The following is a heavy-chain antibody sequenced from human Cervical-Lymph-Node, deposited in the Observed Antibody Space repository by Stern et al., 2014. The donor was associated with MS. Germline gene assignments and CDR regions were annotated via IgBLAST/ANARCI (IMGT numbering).Heavy chain of an antibody. CDR3: ARVLSDSSSYSLHYYYYDMDV. V-gene: IGHV4-61*01. CDR2: IYYSAST. D-gene: IGHD3-22*01. CDR1: GGSVRSGSYY. J-gene: IGHJ6*02. Sequence: QLQLQESGPGLVKPSETLSLTCTVSGGSVRSGSYYWSWIRQSPGKGLEWIGYIYYSASTNYNPSLTRRVTISLDTSKNQFSLNLSSVTAADTAVYYCARVLSDSSSYSLHYYYYDMDVWGQGTTVTVSS.